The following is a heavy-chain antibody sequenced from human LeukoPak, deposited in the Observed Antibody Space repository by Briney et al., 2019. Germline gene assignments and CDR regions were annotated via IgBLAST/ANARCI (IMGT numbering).Heavy chain of an antibody. CDR1: GFTFSSFW. CDR2: IYSDGSST. V-gene: IGHV3-74*01. Sequence: GGSLRLSCAASGFTFSSFWMHWVRQAPGKGLVWVSRIYSDGSSTSYADSVKGRFTISRDNAKNSLYLQMNSLRDEDTAVYYCARSDTSRWHGRAGYFDYWGQGTLVTVSS. CDR3: ARSDTSRWHGRAGYFDY. D-gene: IGHD5-24*01. J-gene: IGHJ4*02.